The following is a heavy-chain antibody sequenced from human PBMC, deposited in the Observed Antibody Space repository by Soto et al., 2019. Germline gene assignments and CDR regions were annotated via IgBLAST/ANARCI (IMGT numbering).Heavy chain of an antibody. CDR2: ISYDGNNK. CDR3: ARSYKSGWYYFDY. Sequence: GSLRPSCAASGFTFSTYAIHWVRQAPGKGLEWVAFISYDGNNKNYADSVKGRFTISRDNSKNTVYLQMNSLTAEDTAVYYCARSYKSGWYYFDYWGQGTLVTVSS. J-gene: IGHJ4*02. D-gene: IGHD6-19*01. CDR1: GFTFSTYA. V-gene: IGHV3-30-3*01.